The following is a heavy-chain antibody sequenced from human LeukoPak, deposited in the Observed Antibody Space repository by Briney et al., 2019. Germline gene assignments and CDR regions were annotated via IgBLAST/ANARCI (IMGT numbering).Heavy chain of an antibody. CDR3: ARGIIRGADTPYYYGMDV. CDR1: GGSISSSNW. D-gene: IGHD3-10*01. V-gene: IGHV4-4*01. J-gene: IGHJ6*02. Sequence: TSETLSLTCAVSGGSISSSNWWSWVHQPPGKGLEWIGYIYYSGSTNYNPSLKSRVTISVDTSKNQFSLKLSSVTAADTAVYWCARGIIRGADTPYYYGMDVWGRGTTVTVSS. CDR2: IYYSGST.